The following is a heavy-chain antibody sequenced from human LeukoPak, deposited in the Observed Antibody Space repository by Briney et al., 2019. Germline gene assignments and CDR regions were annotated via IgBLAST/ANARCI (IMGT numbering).Heavy chain of an antibody. CDR3: ARDLAPHDFWSGYVTYDAFDI. Sequence: GGSLGLSCAASGFTFSSYSMNWVRQAPGKGLEWVSSISSSSSYIYYADSVKGRFTISRDNAKNSLYLQMNSLRAEDTAVYYCARDLAPHDFWSGYVTYDAFDIWGQGTMVTVSS. V-gene: IGHV3-21*01. D-gene: IGHD3-3*01. CDR1: GFTFSSYS. CDR2: ISSSSSYI. J-gene: IGHJ3*02.